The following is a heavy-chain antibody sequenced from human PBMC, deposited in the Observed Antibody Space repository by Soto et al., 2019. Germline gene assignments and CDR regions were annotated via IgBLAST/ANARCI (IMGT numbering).Heavy chain of an antibody. D-gene: IGHD2-2*01. CDR1: GASLSGYY. J-gene: IGHJ6*02. CDR2: VNHGPTT. Sequence: SETLSLTCAVYGASLSGYYFSWIRQSPGKGLEWIGEVNHGPTTNYNPSLKSRVAISVDASKNQFSLKLSSGTAADTAVYYCARLHGYCISTSCYGHYAMDVWGQGTTVTVSS. CDR3: ARLHGYCISTSCYGHYAMDV. V-gene: IGHV4-34*01.